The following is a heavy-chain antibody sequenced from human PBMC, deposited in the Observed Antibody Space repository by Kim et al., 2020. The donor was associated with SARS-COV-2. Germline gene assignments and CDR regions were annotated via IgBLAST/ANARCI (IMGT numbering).Heavy chain of an antibody. CDR3: ARDVGGLVQH. D-gene: IGHD1-26*01. Sequence: STSSNPSLRSRFTISVDTSKNQFSLKLSSVTAADTAVYYCARDVGGLVQHWGQGTLVTVSS. J-gene: IGHJ1*01. V-gene: IGHV4-31*02. CDR2: ST.